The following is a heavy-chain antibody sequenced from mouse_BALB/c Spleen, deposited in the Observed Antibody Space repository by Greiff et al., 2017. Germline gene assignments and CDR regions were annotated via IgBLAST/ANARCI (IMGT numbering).Heavy chain of an antibody. CDR2: IWSGGST. D-gene: IGHD4-1*01. J-gene: IGHJ2*01. CDR3: AKTGFDY. CDR1: GFSLTGYG. V-gene: IGHV2-2*02. Sequence: VKLLESGPGLVQPSQSLSITCTVSGFSLTGYGVHWVRQSPGKGLEWLGVIWSGGSTDYNAAFISRLSISTDDSKGQVFFIMNRMQANDPAISYCAKTGFDYWGQGTTLTVSS.